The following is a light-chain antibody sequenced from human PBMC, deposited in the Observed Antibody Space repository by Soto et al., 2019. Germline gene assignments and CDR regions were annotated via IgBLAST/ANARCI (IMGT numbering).Light chain of an antibody. J-gene: IGKJ4*01. CDR1: QGISNY. CDR2: AAS. V-gene: IGKV1-17*03. Sequence: DIHVPQYPFPMSASVGDRVTITCLGSQGISNYLAWFQQKPGKVPKRLIYAASSLQSGVPSRFSGSGSGTDFNLTIISLQPEDFTTYFCQQCFTIPLTFGGGANVDIK. CDR3: QQCFTIPLT.